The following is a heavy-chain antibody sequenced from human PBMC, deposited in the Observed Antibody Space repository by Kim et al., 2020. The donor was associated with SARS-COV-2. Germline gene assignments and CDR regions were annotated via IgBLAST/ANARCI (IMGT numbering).Heavy chain of an antibody. D-gene: IGHD2-21*02. CDR2: IYYSGRT. CDR3: ARLYCGGDCYLDY. V-gene: IGHV4-59*08. Sequence: SETLSLTCTVSGGSISSYYWSWIRQPPGKGLEWIGYIYYSGRTNYNPSLKSRVTISVDTSKNQFSLKLSSVTAADTAVYYCARLYCGGDCYLDYWGQGTLVTFSS. J-gene: IGHJ4*02. CDR1: GGSISSYY.